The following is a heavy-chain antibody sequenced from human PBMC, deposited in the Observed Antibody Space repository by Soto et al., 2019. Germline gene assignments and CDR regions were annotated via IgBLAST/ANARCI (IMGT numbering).Heavy chain of an antibody. Sequence: QVQLQESGPGLVKPSETLSLTCTVSGASISGDYWSWVRQPPGKGLEWIAWISYSGSTNYNPSVESRVTISVDTSKKQFSLNLSSVTAADTAVYYCARGGASSRYFDYWGQGILVTVSS. J-gene: IGHJ4*02. CDR2: ISYSGST. CDR3: ARGGASSRYFDY. CDR1: GASISGDY. V-gene: IGHV4-59*01.